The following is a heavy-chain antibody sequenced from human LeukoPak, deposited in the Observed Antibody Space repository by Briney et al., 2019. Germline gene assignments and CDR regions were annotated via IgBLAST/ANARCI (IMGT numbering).Heavy chain of an antibody. V-gene: IGHV1-18*01. CDR1: GYTFTSYG. Sequence: ASVKVSCKASGYTFTSYGISWVRQAPGQGLEWMGWISAYNGNTNYAQKFHGRVAMTTDTSTSTAYMELRSLRSDDTAVYYCAREDYGSNAFDMWGQGTMVTVSS. J-gene: IGHJ3*02. CDR3: AREDYGSNAFDM. D-gene: IGHD4-17*01. CDR2: ISAYNGNT.